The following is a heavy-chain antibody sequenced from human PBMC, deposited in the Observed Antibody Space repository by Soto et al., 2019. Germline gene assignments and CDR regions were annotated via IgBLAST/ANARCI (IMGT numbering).Heavy chain of an antibody. V-gene: IGHV3-48*03. Sequence: GGSLRLSCAASGFTFSSYEMNWVRQAPGKGLEWVSYISSSGSTIYYADSVKGRFTISRDNAKNSLYLQMNSLRAEDTAVYYCAVSYYDFDYWGQGTLVTVSS. CDR3: AVSYYDFDY. CDR1: GFTFSSYE. J-gene: IGHJ4*02. CDR2: ISSSGSTI. D-gene: IGHD1-26*01.